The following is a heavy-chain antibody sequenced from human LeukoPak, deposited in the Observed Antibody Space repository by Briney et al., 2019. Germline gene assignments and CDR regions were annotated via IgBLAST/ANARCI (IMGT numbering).Heavy chain of an antibody. D-gene: IGHD3-9*01. CDR2: IYYSGST. CDR1: GGSISSGGYY. CDR3: ARFVWLLSYFDY. J-gene: IGHJ4*02. Sequence: SETLSLTCTVSGGSISSGGYYWSWIRQHPGKGLEWIGYIYYSGSTYYNPSLKSRVSISVDTSKNQFSLKLSSVTAADTAVYYCARFVWLLSYFDYWGQGTLVTVSS. V-gene: IGHV4-31*03.